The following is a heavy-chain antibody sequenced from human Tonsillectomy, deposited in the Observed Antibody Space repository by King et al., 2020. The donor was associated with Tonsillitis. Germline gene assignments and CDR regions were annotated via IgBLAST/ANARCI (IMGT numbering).Heavy chain of an antibody. Sequence: VQLVESGAEVKKPGESLKISCKGSGYSFTSYWIGWVRQMPGKGLEWMGIIYPGDFDTRYSPSFQGQVTISADKSISTAYLQWSSLKASDSAMYDCARVEYGSGSYYNAPSKDDAFDIWGQGTMVTVSS. CDR1: GYSFTSYW. CDR3: ARVEYGSGSYYNAPSKDDAFDI. D-gene: IGHD3-10*01. V-gene: IGHV5-51*01. CDR2: IYPGDFDT. J-gene: IGHJ3*02.